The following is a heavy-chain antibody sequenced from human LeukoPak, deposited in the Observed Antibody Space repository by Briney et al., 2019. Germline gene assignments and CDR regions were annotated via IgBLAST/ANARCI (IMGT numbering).Heavy chain of an antibody. CDR1: GGSISSGGYY. CDR3: ARGVAATPHYYYGMDV. D-gene: IGHD2-15*01. CDR2: IYYSGST. Sequence: SETLSLTCTVSGGSISSGGYYWSWIRQHPGKGLEWIGYIYYSGSTYYNPSLKSRVTISVDTSKNQFSLELSSVTAADTAVYYCARGVAATPHYYYGMDVWGQGTTVTVSS. J-gene: IGHJ6*02. V-gene: IGHV4-31*03.